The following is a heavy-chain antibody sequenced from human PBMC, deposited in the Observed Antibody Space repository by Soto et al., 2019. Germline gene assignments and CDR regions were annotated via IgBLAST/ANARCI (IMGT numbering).Heavy chain of an antibody. CDR1: GFTFSSYS. D-gene: IGHD5-18*01. CDR3: ASLFVDTAMVAPDY. Sequence: GGSLRLSCAASGFTFSSYSMNWVRQAPGKGLEWVSSISSSSSYIYYADSVKGRFTISRDNAKNSLYLQMNSLRAEDTAVYYCASLFVDTAMVAPDYWGQGTLVTVSS. CDR2: ISSSSSYI. J-gene: IGHJ4*02. V-gene: IGHV3-21*01.